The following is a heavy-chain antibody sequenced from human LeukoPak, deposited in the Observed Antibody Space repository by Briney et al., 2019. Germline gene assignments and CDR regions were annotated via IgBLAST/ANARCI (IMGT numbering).Heavy chain of an antibody. J-gene: IGHJ4*02. CDR1: GFPFSSYW. CDR3: VTGYPAMALGY. V-gene: IGHV3-74*01. Sequence: GGSLRLSCAASGFPFSSYWMHWVRQVPGRGLVWVSRIDLGGTTTYADSVRGRFTMSRDNAKNTVDLQMSSLRAEDTAVYYCVTGYPAMALGYWGQGTLVTVSS. D-gene: IGHD5-18*01. CDR2: IDLGGTT.